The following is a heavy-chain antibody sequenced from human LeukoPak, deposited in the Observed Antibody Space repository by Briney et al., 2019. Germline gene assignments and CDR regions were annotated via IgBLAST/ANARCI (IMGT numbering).Heavy chain of an antibody. CDR1: GYTFPSYG. J-gene: IGHJ4*02. D-gene: IGHD3-10*01. CDR3: ARVLPKTHFGPPVDY. CDR2: ISAYNGNT. Sequence: ASVKASCKASGYTFPSYGISWVRQAPGQGLEWMGWISAYNGNTNYAQKLQGRVTMTTDTSTSTAYMELRSLRSDDTAVYYCARVLPKTHFGPPVDYWGQGTLVTVSS. V-gene: IGHV1-18*01.